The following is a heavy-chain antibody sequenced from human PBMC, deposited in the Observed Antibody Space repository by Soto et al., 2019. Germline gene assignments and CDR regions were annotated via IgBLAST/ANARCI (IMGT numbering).Heavy chain of an antibody. D-gene: IGHD2-15*01. CDR2: INTSNDNK. CDR3: ARDPGAASFDF. V-gene: IGHV1-18*01. J-gene: IGHJ4*02. CDR1: GYTFTNYG. Sequence: ASVKVSCKASGYTFTNYGISWVRQAPGEGLEWVGWINTSNDNKLYAQKLQGRLTLTKDTSTSTAYMDLTTLRSDDTAVYFCARDPGAASFDFWAQGTLVTVSS.